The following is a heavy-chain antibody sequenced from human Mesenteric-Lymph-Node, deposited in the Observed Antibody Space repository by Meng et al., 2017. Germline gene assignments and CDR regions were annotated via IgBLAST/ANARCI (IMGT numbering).Heavy chain of an antibody. D-gene: IGHD3-10*01. CDR3: ARGTTMVRGVILPDY. CDR1: GYTFTGYS. Sequence: QGQLVQSGAEVKKPGASVKVSCKASGYTFTGYSMHWVRQAPGQGLEWMGRINPNSGGTNYAQKFQGRVTMTRDTSISTAYMELGRLRSDDTAVYYCARGTTMVRGVILPDYWGQGTLVTVSS. V-gene: IGHV1-2*06. CDR2: INPNSGGT. J-gene: IGHJ4*02.